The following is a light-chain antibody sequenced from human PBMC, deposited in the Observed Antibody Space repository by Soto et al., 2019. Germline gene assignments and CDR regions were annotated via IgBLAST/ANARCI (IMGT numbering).Light chain of an antibody. CDR3: QQYNNFWT. J-gene: IGKJ1*01. CDR2: GAS. Sequence: EIVMTQSPATLSVSPGETATLSCRASQSVSSNLAWYQQKPGQAPRLLIYGASTRATGIPARFSGSGSGTEFTLTISSVQSEDFAVYYCQQYNNFWTFGQGTKVEIK. CDR1: QSVSSN. V-gene: IGKV3-15*01.